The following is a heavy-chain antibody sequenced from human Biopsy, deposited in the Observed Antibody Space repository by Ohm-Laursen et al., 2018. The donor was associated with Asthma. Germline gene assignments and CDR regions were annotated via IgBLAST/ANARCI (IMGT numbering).Heavy chain of an antibody. CDR3: ARDAAAAGESYYYYYGMDV. J-gene: IGHJ6*02. CDR1: GYPFTDYY. D-gene: IGHD6-13*01. Sequence: GASVKVSCKASGYPFTDYYVHWVRQAPGQGLEWMGWINPNSGGTNYAQKFQGWVTMTRDTSISTAYMELSRLRSDDTAVYYCARDAAAAGESYYYYYGMDVWGQGTTVTVSS. V-gene: IGHV1-2*04. CDR2: INPNSGGT.